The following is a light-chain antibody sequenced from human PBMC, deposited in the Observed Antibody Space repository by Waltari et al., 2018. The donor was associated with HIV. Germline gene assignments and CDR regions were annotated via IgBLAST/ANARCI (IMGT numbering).Light chain of an antibody. CDR1: QRILYNSKHKNY. J-gene: IGKJ5*01. CDR2: WAS. CDR3: QQYYSIPIT. V-gene: IGKV4-1*01. Sequence: DIVMTQSPDALAVSLGERAAINRTSSQRILYNSKHKNYLVWYQQRPGQPPKVLISWASTRESGVPDRFSGSGSGTHFTLAINGLQAEDVAVYYCQQYYSIPITFGQGTRLNIK.